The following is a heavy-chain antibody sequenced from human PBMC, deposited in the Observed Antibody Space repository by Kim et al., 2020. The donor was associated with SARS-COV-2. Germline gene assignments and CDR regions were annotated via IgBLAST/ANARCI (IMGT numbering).Heavy chain of an antibody. Sequence: FQGRGTITADESTSTAYMELSSLRSEDTAVYYCARKRHQLLRRYYYGMDVWGQGTTVTVSS. J-gene: IGHJ6*02. CDR3: ARKRHQLLRRYYYGMDV. D-gene: IGHD2-2*01. V-gene: IGHV1-69*01.